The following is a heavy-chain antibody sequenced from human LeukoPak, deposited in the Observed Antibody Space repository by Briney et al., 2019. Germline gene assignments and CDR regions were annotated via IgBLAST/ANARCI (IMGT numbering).Heavy chain of an antibody. CDR2: ISSSGSTI. D-gene: IGHD5-24*01. Sequence: PGGSLRLSCAASGFTFSAYYMSWIRQAPGKGLEWVSYISSSGSTIYDADSVKGRFTISRDNAKNSLYLQMNSLRAEDTAVYYCARGRRDGYNAPFDYWGQGTLVTVSS. V-gene: IGHV3-11*04. CDR3: ARGRRDGYNAPFDY. CDR1: GFTFSAYY. J-gene: IGHJ4*02.